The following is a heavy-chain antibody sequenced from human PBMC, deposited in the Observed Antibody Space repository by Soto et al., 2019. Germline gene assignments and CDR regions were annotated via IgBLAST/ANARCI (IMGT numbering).Heavy chain of an antibody. CDR2: IIPLFGTA. Sequence: QVQLEQSGAEVKQPGSSVRVSCKTSGGTFSTYAINWVRQAPGQGLEWMGAIIPLFGTADYSQKFQGRVTITADESTSTAYMALSILSSDDTAVYFCARPKGTYSSGYYYFDFWGQGTLGTVSS. V-gene: IGHV1-69*01. D-gene: IGHD6-19*01. J-gene: IGHJ4*02. CDR1: GGTFSTYA. CDR3: ARPKGTYSSGYYYFDF.